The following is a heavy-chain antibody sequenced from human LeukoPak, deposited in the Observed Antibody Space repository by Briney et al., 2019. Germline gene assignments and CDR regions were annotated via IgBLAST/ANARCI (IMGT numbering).Heavy chain of an antibody. Sequence: ASVKVSCKASGYTFTGYYMHWVRQAPGQGLEWMGWISAYNGNTNYAQKLQGRVTMTTDTSTSTAYMELRSLRSDDTAVYYCASGGQQLGAFDIWGQGTMVTVSS. D-gene: IGHD6-13*01. CDR3: ASGGQQLGAFDI. CDR1: GYTFTGYY. J-gene: IGHJ3*02. CDR2: ISAYNGNT. V-gene: IGHV1-18*04.